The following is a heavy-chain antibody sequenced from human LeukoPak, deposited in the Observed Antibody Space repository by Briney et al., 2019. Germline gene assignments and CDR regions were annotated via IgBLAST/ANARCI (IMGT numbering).Heavy chain of an antibody. CDR1: VYTASEPY. CDR2: FDPESGKT. J-gene: IGHJ5*02. D-gene: IGHD2-21*02. CDR3: TIRKGDPMRGHWFDP. Sequence: AAVNVSFKISVYTASEPYIHWLRPAPGKGLEWMGGFDPESGKTLYAQKLQGRVRMTEDTSADTGYMELSSLRSEDTAVYYCTIRKGDPMRGHWFDPWGQGTLVTVPS. V-gene: IGHV1-24*01.